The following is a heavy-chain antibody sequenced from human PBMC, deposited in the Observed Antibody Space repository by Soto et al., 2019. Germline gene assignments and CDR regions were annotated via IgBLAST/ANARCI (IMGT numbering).Heavy chain of an antibody. CDR2: IWYDGSNK. CDR1: GFTFSSYG. V-gene: IGHV3-33*01. J-gene: IGHJ5*02. Sequence: QVQLMESGGGVVQPGRSLRLSCAASGFTFSSYGMHWVRQAPGKGLERVAVIWYDGSNKYYADSVKCRFTISRDNSKNTLYLQMNSLRAEDTAVYYCARGGHCTHGVCLNLDWFDPWGQGTLVTVSS. CDR3: ARGGHCTHGVCLNLDWFDP. D-gene: IGHD2-8*01.